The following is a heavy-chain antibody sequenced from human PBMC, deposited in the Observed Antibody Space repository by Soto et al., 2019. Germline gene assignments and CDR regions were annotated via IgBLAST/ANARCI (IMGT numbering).Heavy chain of an antibody. V-gene: IGHV1-69*06. CDR2: IIPIFGTA. CDR1: GGTFSSYA. D-gene: IGHD5-12*01. CDR3: ARDRGDGYNSVDY. Sequence: ASVKVSCKASGGTFSSYAISWVRQAPGQGLEWMGGIIPIFGTANYAQKFQGSVTITADKSTSTAYMELSSLRSEDTAVYYCARDRGDGYNSVDYWGQGTLVTVSS. J-gene: IGHJ4*02.